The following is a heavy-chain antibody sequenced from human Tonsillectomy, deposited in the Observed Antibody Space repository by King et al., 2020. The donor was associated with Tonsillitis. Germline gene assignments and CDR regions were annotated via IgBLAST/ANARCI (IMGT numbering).Heavy chain of an antibody. CDR3: AKDLVSVLVNTRPFDH. J-gene: IGHJ4*02. V-gene: IGHV3-30*02. D-gene: IGHD3-22*01. CDR2: IRYDGSNK. Sequence: VQLVESGGGVVQPGGSLRLSCAASGFTFSNYGMHWVRQAPGKGLEWVAFIRYDGSNKYYADSVKGRFTISRDNSKNTLYLQMNSLRAEDTAVYYCAKDLVSVLVNTRPFDHWGQGTLVTVSS. CDR1: GFTFSNYG.